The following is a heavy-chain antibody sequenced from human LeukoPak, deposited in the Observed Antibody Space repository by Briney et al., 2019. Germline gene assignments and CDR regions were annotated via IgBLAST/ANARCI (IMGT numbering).Heavy chain of an antibody. V-gene: IGHV3-74*01. Sequence: QPGGSLRLSCAASGYTFSSYWMHWVRQAPGKGLVWVSRIDTDGSITSYADSVKGRFTISRDNAKNTLYLQMNSLRADDTAVYYCANSYGWSDDYWGQGTLVTVSS. CDR2: IDTDGSIT. CDR1: GYTFSSYW. CDR3: ANSYGWSDDY. D-gene: IGHD6-19*01. J-gene: IGHJ4*02.